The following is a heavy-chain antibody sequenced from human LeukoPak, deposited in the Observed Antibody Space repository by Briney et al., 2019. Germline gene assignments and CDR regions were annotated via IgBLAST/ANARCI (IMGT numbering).Heavy chain of an antibody. CDR2: IWYDGSNK. V-gene: IGHV3-33*06. J-gene: IGHJ4*02. CDR1: GFTFSSYG. D-gene: IGHD3-3*01. CDR3: AKDRGYDFWSGYLDY. Sequence: GGSLRLSCAASGFTFSSYGMHWVRQAPGKGLEWVAVIWYDGSNKYYADSVKGRFTISRDNSKNTLYLQMNSLRAEDTAVCYCAKDRGYDFWSGYLDYWGQGTLVTVSS.